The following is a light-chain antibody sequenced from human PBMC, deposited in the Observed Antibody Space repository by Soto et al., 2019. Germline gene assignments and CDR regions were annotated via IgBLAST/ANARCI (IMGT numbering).Light chain of an antibody. CDR2: GSS. CDR1: QTVSGNY. CDR3: QQYGSSPPYT. Sequence: EIVLTQSPGILSLSPGERATLSCRASQTVSGNYLAWYQQKPDQSPRLLIYGSSDRATGIPDRFSGSGSGTDFTLTINRVEPEDFTGYYCQQYGSSPPYTFGQGTTLEI. V-gene: IGKV3-20*01. J-gene: IGKJ2*01.